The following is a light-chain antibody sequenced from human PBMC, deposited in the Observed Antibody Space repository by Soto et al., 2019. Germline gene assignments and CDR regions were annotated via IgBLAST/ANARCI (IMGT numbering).Light chain of an antibody. CDR2: SAS. Sequence: DIQLTQSPSFLSASVGDRVTITCRASQDISSYLAWYQQRPGKVPRFLTHSASTLQSGVPSRFSATGSGTTFTLTISSLQPEDIATYYCQQLNRFPRTFGQGTKVEVE. CDR1: QDISSY. J-gene: IGKJ1*01. CDR3: QQLNRFPRT. V-gene: IGKV1-9*01.